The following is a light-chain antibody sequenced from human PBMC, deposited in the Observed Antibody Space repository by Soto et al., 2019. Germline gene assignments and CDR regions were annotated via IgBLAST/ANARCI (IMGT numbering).Light chain of an antibody. Sequence: QSALTQPASVSGSPGQSIAISCTGTSSGVGSYNYVAWYQQHPGEAPKVMIYDVSSRPSGVSTRFSGSKSGNTASLTISGLQAEDEAQYYCSSRTSATTVVFGGGTKLTVL. V-gene: IGLV2-14*03. CDR1: SSGVGSYNY. CDR3: SSRTSATTVV. CDR2: DVS. J-gene: IGLJ3*02.